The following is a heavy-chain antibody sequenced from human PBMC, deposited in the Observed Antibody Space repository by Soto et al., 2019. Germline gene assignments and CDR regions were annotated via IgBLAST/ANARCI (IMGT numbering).Heavy chain of an antibody. CDR1: GGSIRSGDYY. CDR2: IYYSGST. Sequence: QVQLQESGPGLVKPSQTLSLTCAVSGGSIRSGDYYWSWIRQPPGGGLGFIGYIYYSGSTYYNPSLRSRVTISVDVSRNHFSLKVDSVTAADTAIYYCARDPRSSGALDYWGHGTLVTVSS. CDR3: ARDPRSSGALDY. D-gene: IGHD3-10*01. J-gene: IGHJ4*01. V-gene: IGHV4-30-4*08.